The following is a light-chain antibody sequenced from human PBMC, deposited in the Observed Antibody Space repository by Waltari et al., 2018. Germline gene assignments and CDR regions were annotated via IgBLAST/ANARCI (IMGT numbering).Light chain of an antibody. V-gene: IGKV1-9*01. Sequence: IQLTQSPSSLSASVGDRVTLTCRASQGISNYLAWYQQKPGKAPKLLIYAASTLQSGVPSRFSDSGSGTDFTLTISSLQPEDFATYYCQQLNSYQWTFGQGTKVEIK. CDR2: AAS. CDR3: QQLNSYQWT. CDR1: QGISNY. J-gene: IGKJ1*01.